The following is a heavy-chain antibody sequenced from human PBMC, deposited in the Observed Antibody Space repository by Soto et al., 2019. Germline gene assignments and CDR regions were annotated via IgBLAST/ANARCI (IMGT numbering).Heavy chain of an antibody. V-gene: IGHV3-49*03. J-gene: IGHJ3*02. CDR3: TTSEGVARARDAFDI. CDR1: GFTFSDYV. CDR2: IKTKTLGGTI. Sequence: GGSLRLSCTASGFTFSDYVMSWFRQAPGKGLEWISFIKTKTLGGTIEYAASVKGRFVISRDDSKNMTYLQMNSLKSEDTAVYYCTTSEGVARARDAFDIWGQGTMVTVSS. D-gene: IGHD5-12*01.